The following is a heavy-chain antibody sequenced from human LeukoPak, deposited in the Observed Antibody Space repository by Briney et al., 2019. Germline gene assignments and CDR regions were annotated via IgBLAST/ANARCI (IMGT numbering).Heavy chain of an antibody. CDR2: ISGSGGST. Sequence: GGSLRLSCAASGFTFSSYSMNWVRQAPGKGLEWVSHISGSGGSTYYAASVKGRFTISRDNSKNTLYVQMNSLRAEDTAVYYCAKVPKGGYFDYWGQGTLVTVSS. V-gene: IGHV3-23*01. J-gene: IGHJ4*02. CDR1: GFTFSSYS. CDR3: AKVPKGGYFDY.